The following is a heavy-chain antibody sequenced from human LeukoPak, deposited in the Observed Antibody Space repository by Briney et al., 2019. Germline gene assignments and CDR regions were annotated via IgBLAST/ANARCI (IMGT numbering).Heavy chain of an antibody. CDR1: GGSISSYY. V-gene: IGHV4-59*01. J-gene: IGHJ4*02. D-gene: IGHD6-19*01. CDR2: IYYSGST. CDR3: ARDIAVAGNYFDY. Sequence: SETLSLTCTVSGGSISSYYWSWIRQPPGKGLEWIGYIYYSGSTNYNPSLKSRVTISVDMSKNQFSLKLSSVTAADTAVYYCARDIAVAGNYFDYWGQGTLVTVSS.